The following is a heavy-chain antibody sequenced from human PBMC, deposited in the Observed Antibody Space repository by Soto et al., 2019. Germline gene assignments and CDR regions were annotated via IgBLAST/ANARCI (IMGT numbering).Heavy chain of an antibody. CDR2: IYWDDDK. J-gene: IGHJ4*02. CDR1: GFSLTTSGVG. V-gene: IGHV2-5*02. Sequence: QITLNESGPTQVKPRQTLTLTCTFSGFSLTTSGVGVGWIRQSPGKAPEWLALIYWDDDKRYSPSLKSRLTIPEDTSKNQVVLTMVDLDPADTATYYCAHRVLRTVFGLVTTTAIYFDFWGQGTPVAVSS. D-gene: IGHD3-3*01. CDR3: AHRVLRTVFGLVTTTAIYFDF.